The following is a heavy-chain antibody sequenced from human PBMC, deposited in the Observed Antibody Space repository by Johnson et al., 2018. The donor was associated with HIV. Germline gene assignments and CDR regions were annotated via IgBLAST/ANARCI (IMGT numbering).Heavy chain of an antibody. CDR1: GFTFSSYG. CDR3: AREGAWELRPGAFDI. Sequence: QMQLVESGGGVVQPGGSLRLSCAASGFTFSSYGMHWVRQAPGKGLEWVAFIRYDGSNKYYADSVKGRFTISRDNSKNTLYLQINSLRAEDTAVYYCAREGAWELRPGAFDIWGQGTMVTVSS. J-gene: IGHJ3*02. CDR2: IRYDGSNK. V-gene: IGHV3-30*02. D-gene: IGHD1-7*01.